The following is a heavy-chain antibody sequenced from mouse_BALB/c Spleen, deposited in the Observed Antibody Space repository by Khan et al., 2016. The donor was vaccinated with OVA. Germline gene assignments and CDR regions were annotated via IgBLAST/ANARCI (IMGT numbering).Heavy chain of an antibody. CDR2: IRLKSDDYVT. Sequence: EVKLEESGGGLVQPGGSMTLSCVASGFTFSNYWMNWVRQSPEKGLEWVAEIRLKSDDYVTHYAESVKGSITISRDDSKSSVFLHMDNLRAEDTGIYYCWILLWGQGTTLTVSS. V-gene: IGHV6-6*02. CDR1: GFTFSNYW. CDR3: WILL. J-gene: IGHJ2*01.